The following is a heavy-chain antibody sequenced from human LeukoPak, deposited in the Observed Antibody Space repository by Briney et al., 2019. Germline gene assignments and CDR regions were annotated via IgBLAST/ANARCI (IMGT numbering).Heavy chain of an antibody. CDR3: ARLLSGWYVIDY. Sequence: SQALSLTCAISGDSVSSNSAVWNWIRQSPSRGLEWLGRTYYRSKWYSDYAVSVKSRININPDTSRNQFSLQLKSVTPEDTAVYYCARLLSGWYVIDYWGQGTLVTVSS. D-gene: IGHD6-19*01. V-gene: IGHV6-1*01. CDR2: TYYRSKWYS. CDR1: GDSVSSNSAV. J-gene: IGHJ4*02.